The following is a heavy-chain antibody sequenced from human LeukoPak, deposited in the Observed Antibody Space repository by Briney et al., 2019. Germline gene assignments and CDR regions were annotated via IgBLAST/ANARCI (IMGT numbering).Heavy chain of an antibody. CDR2: ISAKNGNT. Sequence: ASVKVSCKASGYTFTTNGIIWVRQAPGQGLEWMGWISAKNGNTNYAQNLQGRVTMTSDTSTSTAYMELRSLGSDDTAVYYCARGGGGQWGYFDYWGQGTLVTVSS. D-gene: IGHD3-16*01. J-gene: IGHJ4*02. CDR3: ARGGGGQWGYFDY. CDR1: GYTFTTNG. V-gene: IGHV1-18*04.